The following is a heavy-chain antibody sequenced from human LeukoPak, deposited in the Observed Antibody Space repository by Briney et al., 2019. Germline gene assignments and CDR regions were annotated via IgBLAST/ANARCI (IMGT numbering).Heavy chain of an antibody. J-gene: IGHJ4*02. CDR2: IWYDGSNK. D-gene: IGHD6-13*01. CDR1: GFTFSSYG. Sequence: GGSLRLSCAASGFTFSSYGMHWVRQAPGKGLEWVAVIWYDGSNKYYADSVKGRFTISRDNSKNTLYLQMNSLRAEDTAVYYCAKDLASSWCTWYLEHWGQGTLVTVSS. CDR3: AKDLASSWCTWYLEH. V-gene: IGHV3-33*06.